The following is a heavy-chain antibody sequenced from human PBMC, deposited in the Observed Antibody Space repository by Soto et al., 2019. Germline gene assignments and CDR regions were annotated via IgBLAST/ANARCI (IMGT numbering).Heavy chain of an antibody. J-gene: IGHJ4*02. CDR3: ARGQPDNFWNFDY. V-gene: IGHV3-23*01. CDR2: ISGTGGST. CDR1: GFTFSSYA. D-gene: IGHD3-3*01. Sequence: EVQLLESGGGLVQPGGSLRLSCAASGFTFSSYAMSWVRQAPGKGLEWVSGISGTGGSTYYADSVKGRFTISRDNSKNTLYLQMNSLRDEDRARYYCARGQPDNFWNFDYWGQGTLVTVSS.